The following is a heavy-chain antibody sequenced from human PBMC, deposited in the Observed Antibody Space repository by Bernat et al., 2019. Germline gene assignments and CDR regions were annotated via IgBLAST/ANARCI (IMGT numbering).Heavy chain of an antibody. D-gene: IGHD4-17*01. CDR1: GGSFSGYY. V-gene: IGHV4-34*01. CDR2: INHSGST. Sequence: QVQLQQWGAGLLKPSETLSLTCAVYGGSFSGYYWSWIRQPPGKGLEWIGEINHSGSTNYNPSLKSRVTISVDTSKNQFSRKLSSVTAADTAVYYCARAHDYGQDWYFDLWGRGTLVTVSS. J-gene: IGHJ2*01. CDR3: ARAHDYGQDWYFDL.